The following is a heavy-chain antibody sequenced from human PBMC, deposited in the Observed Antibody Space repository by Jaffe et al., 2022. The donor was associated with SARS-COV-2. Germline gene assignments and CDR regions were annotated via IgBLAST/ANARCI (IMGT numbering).Heavy chain of an antibody. D-gene: IGHD3-10*01. V-gene: IGHV3-48*01. CDR2: ISSSSSTI. J-gene: IGHJ6*03. CDR3: ARRSYYYGSGSYYNEPYYYYMDV. Sequence: EVQLVESGGGLVQPGGSLRLSCAASGFTFSSYSMNWVRQAPGKGLEWVSYISSSSSTIYYADSVKGRFTISRDNAKNSLYLQMNSLRAEDTAVYYCARRSYYYGSGSYYNEPYYYYMDVWGKGTTVTVSS. CDR1: GFTFSSYS.